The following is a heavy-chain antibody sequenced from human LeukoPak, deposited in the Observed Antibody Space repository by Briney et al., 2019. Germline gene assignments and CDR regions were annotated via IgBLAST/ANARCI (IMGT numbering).Heavy chain of an antibody. V-gene: IGHV3-23*01. D-gene: IGHD3-16*02. CDR2: ISGSGGST. J-gene: IGHJ4*02. Sequence: PGGSLRLSCAASGFTFSSYVMSWVRQAPGKGLEWVSAISGSGGSTYYADSVKGRFTISRDNSKNTLYLQMNSLRAEDTAVYYCAKDLGIDYVWGSYRPDYWGQGTLVTVSS. CDR1: GFTFSSYV. CDR3: AKDLGIDYVWGSYRPDY.